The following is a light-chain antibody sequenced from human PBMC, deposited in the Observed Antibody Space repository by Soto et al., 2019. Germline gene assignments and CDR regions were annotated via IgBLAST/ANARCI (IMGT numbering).Light chain of an antibody. CDR1: ESITNW. CDR2: HAS. J-gene: IGKJ1*01. CDR3: QQYKTYPLT. V-gene: IGKV1-5*01. Sequence: DIEMTQSPSTLSASVSDRVTITCRASESITNWLAWYQQKPGKAPNLLIYHASSLESGVPSRFSGSGSGTEFTLTISSLQPDDFAIYYCQQYKTYPLTFGQGTKVEIK.